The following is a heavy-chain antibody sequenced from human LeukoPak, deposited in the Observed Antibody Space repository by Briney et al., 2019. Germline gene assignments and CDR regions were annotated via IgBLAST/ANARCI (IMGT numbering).Heavy chain of an antibody. D-gene: IGHD3-22*01. J-gene: IGHJ4*02. Sequence: SETLSLTCAVSGGSISSGGYSWSWIRQPPGKGLEWIGYIYYSGSTNYNPSLKSRVTISVDTSKNQFSLKLSSVTAADTAVYYCARSHWGIYSSGYFDYWGQGTLVTVSS. CDR3: ARSHWGIYSSGYFDY. V-gene: IGHV4-61*08. CDR1: GGSISSGGYS. CDR2: IYYSGST.